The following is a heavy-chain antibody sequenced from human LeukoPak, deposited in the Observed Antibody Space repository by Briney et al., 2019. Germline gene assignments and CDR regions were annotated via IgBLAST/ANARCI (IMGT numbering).Heavy chain of an antibody. Sequence: ASVKVSCKASGYTFTSYAMNWVRQAPGQGLEWMGWINTNTGNPTYAQGFTGRFVFSLDTSVSTAYLQISSLQAEDTAVYYCARGSRVNYYYMDVWGKGTTVTVSS. J-gene: IGHJ6*03. CDR1: GYTFTSYA. D-gene: IGHD4-23*01. CDR3: ARGSRVNYYYMDV. CDR2: INTNTGNP. V-gene: IGHV7-4-1*02.